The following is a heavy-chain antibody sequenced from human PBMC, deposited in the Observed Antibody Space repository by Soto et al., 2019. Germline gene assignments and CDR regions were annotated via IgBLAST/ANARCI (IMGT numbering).Heavy chain of an antibody. CDR3: ARQRPTDGRWEFANYYGMDV. CDR2: IIHSEST. J-gene: IGHJ6*02. CDR1: GGSFSAYY. V-gene: IGHV4-34*12. Sequence: SETLSLTCAVYGGSFSAYYWSWVRQHPGKGLEWIGEIIHSESTKYNPSLKSRVTISVDTSKNQFSLKLSSATAADTAVYYCARQRPTDGRWEFANYYGMDVWGQGTPVTVSS. D-gene: IGHD1-26*01.